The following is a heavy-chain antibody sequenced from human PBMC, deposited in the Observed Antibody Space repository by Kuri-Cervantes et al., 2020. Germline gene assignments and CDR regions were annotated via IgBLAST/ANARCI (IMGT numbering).Heavy chain of an antibody. V-gene: IGHV1-46*01. CDR3: ARLARQGREFDVDTAMVTDY. D-gene: IGHD5-18*01. J-gene: IGHJ4*02. CDR1: GYTFTSYY. CDR2: INPSGGST. Sequence: ASVKVSCKASGYTFTSYYMHWVRQAPGQGLEWMGIINPSGGSTSYAQKFQGRVTMTRDTSTSTVYMELSSLRSEDTAVYYCARLARQGREFDVDTAMVTDYWGQGTLVTVSS.